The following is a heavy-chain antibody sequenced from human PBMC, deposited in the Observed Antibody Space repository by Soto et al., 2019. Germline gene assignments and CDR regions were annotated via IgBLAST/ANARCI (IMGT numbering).Heavy chain of an antibody. V-gene: IGHV4-30-2*01. D-gene: IGHD3-10*01. Sequence: QLQLQESGSGLVKPSQTLSLTCAVSGGSISSGGYSWSWIRQPPGKGLECIGYIFHTGSTYYNPSLKRRVTISIDTSKNQFSLNLNSVTAADTAMYYCARGTMGFDIWGQGTMVTVSS. J-gene: IGHJ3*02. CDR3: ARGTMGFDI. CDR2: IFHTGST. CDR1: GGSISSGGYS.